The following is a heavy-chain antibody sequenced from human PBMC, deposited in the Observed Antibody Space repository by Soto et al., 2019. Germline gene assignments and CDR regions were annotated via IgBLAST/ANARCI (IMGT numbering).Heavy chain of an antibody. D-gene: IGHD2-2*01. J-gene: IGHJ6*02. CDR2: IDDSGVST. V-gene: IGHV3-23*01. Sequence: EVQLLESGGGLVQPGGSLRLSCAASGFTFSTYAMSWARQAPGKGLEWVAGIDDSGVSTYYADSVKGRLTISRDNSKNTLYLQMGSLRAEDTAVYYCVKAQSSSWSQTGGMDVWGQGTTVTVSS. CDR3: VKAQSSSWSQTGGMDV. CDR1: GFTFSTYA.